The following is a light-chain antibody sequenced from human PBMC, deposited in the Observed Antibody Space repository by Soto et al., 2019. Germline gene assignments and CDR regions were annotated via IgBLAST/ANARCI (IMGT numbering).Light chain of an antibody. J-gene: IGKJ5*01. CDR1: QGIYSW. CDR2: AAS. Sequence: DIQMTQSPSSVSASVVDRVTITFRASQGIYSWIAWYQQKPGRAPKLLIYAASNLQSGVPLRFSGSGSGTDFILSINSLQPEDVATYYCQQLDSFPLTFGQGTRLEI. CDR3: QQLDSFPLT. V-gene: IGKV1-12*01.